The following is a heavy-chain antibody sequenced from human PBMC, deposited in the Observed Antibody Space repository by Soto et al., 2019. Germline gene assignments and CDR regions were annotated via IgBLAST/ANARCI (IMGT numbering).Heavy chain of an antibody. V-gene: IGHV4-39*01. CDR2: IYYSGST. Sequence: QLQVQESGPGLVKPSETLSLTCTVSGGSISSSSYYWGWIRQPPGKGLEWIGSIYYSGSTYYNPSLKSRVTISVDTSKNQFSLKVSSVTAADTAVYYCARHRKWELTLFDYWGQGTLVTVSS. CDR1: GGSISSSSYY. CDR3: ARHRKWELTLFDY. D-gene: IGHD1-26*01. J-gene: IGHJ4*02.